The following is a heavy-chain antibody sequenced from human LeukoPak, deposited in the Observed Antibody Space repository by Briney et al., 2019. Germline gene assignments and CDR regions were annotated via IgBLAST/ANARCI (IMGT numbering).Heavy chain of an antibody. CDR1: GFTFTNYA. Sequence: GGPLRLPCAASGFTFTNYAMSWVRQAPGKGLEWVSTISGSGSTHYAASVKGRFTISRDNSKNTLYLQMNSLRAEDTAVYYCAKSIVIVWFGESLDYWGQGTLVTVSS. CDR2: ISGSGST. J-gene: IGHJ4*02. D-gene: IGHD3-10*01. V-gene: IGHV3-23*01. CDR3: AKSIVIVWFGESLDY.